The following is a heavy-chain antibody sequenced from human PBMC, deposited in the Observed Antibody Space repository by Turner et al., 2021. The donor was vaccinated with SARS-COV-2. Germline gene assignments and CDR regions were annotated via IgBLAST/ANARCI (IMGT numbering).Heavy chain of an antibody. CDR1: GGSISSSSYF. V-gene: IGHV4-39*01. CDR3: ARQAAGQGLDY. Sequence: QVQLQESGPGLVKPSETLSLTCTVSGGSISSSSYFWGWIRQPPTKELEWIGSIYYSGTTYYNPSLKSRVSLSIDPSKNQFSLNLTSVTAAHTALFYCARQAAGQGLDYWGRGILVTVSS. J-gene: IGHJ4*02. D-gene: IGHD3-10*01. CDR2: IYYSGTT.